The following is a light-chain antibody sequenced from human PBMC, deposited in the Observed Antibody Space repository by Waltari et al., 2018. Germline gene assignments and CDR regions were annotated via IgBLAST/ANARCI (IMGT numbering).Light chain of an antibody. Sequence: QSALTQPASVSGSPGQSITISCTGTSSDVGGYNYVFWYQQHPGKAPKLMIYDVSKRPSGVYNRFSGSKSGNTASLTISGLQAEDEADYYCSSYTSSSTLWVFGGGTKLTVL. CDR1: SSDVGGYNY. V-gene: IGLV2-14*03. CDR2: DVS. CDR3: SSYTSSSTLWV. J-gene: IGLJ3*02.